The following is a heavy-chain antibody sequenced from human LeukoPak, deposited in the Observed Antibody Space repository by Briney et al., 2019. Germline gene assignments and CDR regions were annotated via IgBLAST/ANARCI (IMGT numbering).Heavy chain of an antibody. CDR2: MYSQGLT. V-gene: IGHV3-53*01. J-gene: IGHJ4*02. CDR3: VRDIGSYPPEK. Sequence: GGSLRLSCAASGFAVSSTYMSWVRQAPGKGLEWVSLMYSQGLTSYGDSVRGRFTISRDTSKNTLHLQMNSLRAEDTAIYHCVRDIGSYPPEKWGQGTLVTVSS. D-gene: IGHD3-10*01. CDR1: GFAVSSTY.